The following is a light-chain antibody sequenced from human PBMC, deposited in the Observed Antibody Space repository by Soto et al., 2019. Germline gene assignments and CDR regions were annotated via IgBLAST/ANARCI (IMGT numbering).Light chain of an antibody. CDR2: EVG. V-gene: IGLV2-14*01. CDR3: SSYTDTPSLEV. Sequence: QSVLAQPASVSGSPGQSITISCSGTSSDVGGYNYVSWYQQRPGKAPKLMIFEVGNRPSGVSDRFSGSKSGNTASLTISGLQAEDEADYYCSSYTDTPSLEVFGTGTKV. CDR1: SSDVGGYNY. J-gene: IGLJ1*01.